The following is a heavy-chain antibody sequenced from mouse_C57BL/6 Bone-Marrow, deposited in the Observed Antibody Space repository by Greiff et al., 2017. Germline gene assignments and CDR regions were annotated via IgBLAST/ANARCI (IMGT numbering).Heavy chain of an antibody. J-gene: IGHJ1*03. D-gene: IGHD2-1*01. CDR3: ARHEDYGNFHWYFDV. CDR1: GFTFSSYT. Sequence: EVKLVESGGGLVKPGGSLKLSCAASGFTFSSYTMSWVRQTPEKRLEWVATISGGGGNTYYPDSVKGRFTISRDNAKNTLYLQMRSLRSEDTALYYCARHEDYGNFHWYFDVWGTGTTVTVSS. CDR2: ISGGGGNT. V-gene: IGHV5-9*01.